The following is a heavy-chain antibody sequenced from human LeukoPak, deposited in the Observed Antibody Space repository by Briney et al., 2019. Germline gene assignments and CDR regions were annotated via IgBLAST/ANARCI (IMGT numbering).Heavy chain of an antibody. Sequence: GRSLRLSCAASGFTLSSYAMHWVRQAPGKGLEWVAVISYDGSNKYYADSVKGRFTISRDNSKNTLYLQMNSLRAEDTAVYYCVRGIRYFDWLPRVLDYWGQGTLVTVSS. CDR2: ISYDGSNK. J-gene: IGHJ4*02. CDR1: GFTLSSYA. V-gene: IGHV3-30*04. CDR3: VRGIRYFDWLPRVLDY. D-gene: IGHD3-9*01.